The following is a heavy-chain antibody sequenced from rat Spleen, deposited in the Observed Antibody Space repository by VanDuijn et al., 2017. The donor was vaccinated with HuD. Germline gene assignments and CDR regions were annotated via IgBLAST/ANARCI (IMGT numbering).Heavy chain of an antibody. CDR2: IWTGGTT. J-gene: IGHJ3*01. Sequence: QVQLKESGPGLVQPSQTLSLTCTVSGFSLTSYDVSWVRQPPGKGLEWMGVIWTGGTTAYNSLLKSRLSISRETSKSQVFLKRNILQTEDTAIYFCTREGHTMDRATYWFAYWGQGTLVTVSS. D-gene: IGHD1-9*01. CDR3: TREGHTMDRATYWFAY. V-gene: IGHV2-43*01. CDR1: GFSLTSYD.